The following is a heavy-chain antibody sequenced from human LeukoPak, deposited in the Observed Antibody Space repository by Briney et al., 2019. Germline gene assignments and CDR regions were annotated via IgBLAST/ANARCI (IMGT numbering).Heavy chain of an antibody. D-gene: IGHD3-22*01. V-gene: IGHV1-2*06. CDR1: GYTFTGYY. CDR3: ATGRYYDSSGYSFDY. Sequence: GASVKVSCKASGYTFTGYYMHWVRQAPGQGLEWMGRINPNSGGTNYAQKFQGRVTMTRDTSISTAYMELSRLRSDDTAVYYCATGRYYDSSGYSFDYWGQGTLVTVSS. J-gene: IGHJ4*02. CDR2: INPNSGGT.